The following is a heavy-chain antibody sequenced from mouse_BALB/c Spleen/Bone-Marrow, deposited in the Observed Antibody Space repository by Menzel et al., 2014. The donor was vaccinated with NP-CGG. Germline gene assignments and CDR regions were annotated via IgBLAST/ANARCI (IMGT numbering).Heavy chain of an antibody. CDR3: ARDVGYGNYFVY. D-gene: IGHD2-10*02. CDR1: GFTFSDFY. Sequence: EVQRVESGGGLVQPGDSLRLSCATSGFTFSDFYMEWVRQPPGKRLEWIAASRNKAKHYTTEYSASVKGRFIVSRDTSQSILYLQVNALRAEDTAIYYCARDVGYGNYFVYWGQGTLVTVSA. J-gene: IGHJ3*01. V-gene: IGHV7-1*02. CDR2: SRNKAKHYTT.